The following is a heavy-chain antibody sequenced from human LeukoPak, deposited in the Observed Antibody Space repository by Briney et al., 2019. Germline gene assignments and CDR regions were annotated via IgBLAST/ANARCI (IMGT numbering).Heavy chain of an antibody. V-gene: IGHV4-34*01. CDR1: GGSFSGYY. CDR2: IYYSGST. Sequence: SETLSLTCAVYGGSFSGYYWGWIRQPPGKGLEWIGSIYYSGSTYYNPSLKSRVTVSLDTSKNQFSLKVNSVTAADTAVYYCARGSYDVLTGFSTFGEYWGQGTLLTVSS. CDR3: ARGSYDVLTGFSTFGEY. J-gene: IGHJ4*02. D-gene: IGHD3-9*01.